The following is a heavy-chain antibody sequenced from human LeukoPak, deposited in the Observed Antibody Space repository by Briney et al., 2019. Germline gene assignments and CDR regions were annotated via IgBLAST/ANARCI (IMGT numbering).Heavy chain of an antibody. CDR1: GGSISSSSYY. V-gene: IGHV4-39*01. J-gene: IGHJ4*02. CDR3: ARQWADFWSGYYLVFDY. Sequence: SETLSLTCTVSGGSISSSSYYWGWIRQPPGKGLEWIGSIYYSGSTYYNPSLKSRVTISVDTSKNQFSLKLSSVSAADTAVYYCARQWADFWSGYYLVFDYWGQGTLVTVSS. CDR2: IYYSGST. D-gene: IGHD3-3*01.